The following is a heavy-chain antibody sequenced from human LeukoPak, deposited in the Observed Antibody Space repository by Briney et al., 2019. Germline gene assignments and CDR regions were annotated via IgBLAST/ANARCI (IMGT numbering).Heavy chain of an antibody. Sequence: GGSLRLSCAASGFTFSTYGMHWVRQAPGKGLEWVAVIWYDGSYKFCVDSVKGRFTISRDNSKNTFYLQMNSLRAEDTAVYYCARGVSYGSGSYIGDPWGQGTLVTVSS. CDR3: ARGVSYGSGSYIGDP. D-gene: IGHD3-10*01. CDR1: GFTFSTYG. CDR2: IWYDGSYK. V-gene: IGHV3-33*01. J-gene: IGHJ5*02.